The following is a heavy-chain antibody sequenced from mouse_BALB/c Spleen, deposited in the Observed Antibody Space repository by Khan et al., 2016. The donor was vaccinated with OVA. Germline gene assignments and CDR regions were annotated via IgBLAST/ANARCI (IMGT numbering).Heavy chain of an antibody. CDR3: VRQLTGSFAY. D-gene: IGHD4-1*01. V-gene: IGHV5-6*01. CDR2: ISTGGGYT. Sequence: EVQLQESGADLAKPGGSLKISCTASGFTFSSYCMSWVSQTPDKRLEWIANISTGGGYTYYQHSVKGQVTITTDKAKNTLYLQLSSLTSEDSAMYYCVRQLTGSFAYWGQGTLVTVSA. J-gene: IGHJ3*01. CDR1: GFTFSSYC.